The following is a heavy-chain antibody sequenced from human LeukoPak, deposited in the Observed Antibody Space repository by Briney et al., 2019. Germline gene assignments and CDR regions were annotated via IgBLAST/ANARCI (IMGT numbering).Heavy chain of an antibody. J-gene: IGHJ4*02. V-gene: IGHV4-30-2*01. CDR1: GGSISSGGYY. D-gene: IGHD1-14*01. CDR2: IYHSGST. Sequence: SQTLSLTCTVSGGSISSGGYYWSWIRQPPGKGLEWIGYIYHSGSTYYDPSLKSRVTISVDTSRNQFSLKLSSVTAADTAVYYCARAREPLIDTYYFEYWGQGTLVTVSS. CDR3: ARAREPLIDTYYFEY.